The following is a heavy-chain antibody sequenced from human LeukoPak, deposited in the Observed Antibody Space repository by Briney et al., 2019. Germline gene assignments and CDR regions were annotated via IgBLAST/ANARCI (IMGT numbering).Heavy chain of an antibody. CDR2: ISGSGGST. J-gene: IGHJ4*02. Sequence: GGSLRLSCAASGFTFSSYAMSWVRQAPGKGLEWVSAISGSGGSTYYAGSVKGRFTISRDNSKNTLYLQMNSLRAEDTAVYYCAKVQNYYDSSGYYYDYWGQGTLVTVSS. CDR1: GFTFSSYA. D-gene: IGHD3-22*01. V-gene: IGHV3-23*01. CDR3: AKVQNYYDSSGYYYDY.